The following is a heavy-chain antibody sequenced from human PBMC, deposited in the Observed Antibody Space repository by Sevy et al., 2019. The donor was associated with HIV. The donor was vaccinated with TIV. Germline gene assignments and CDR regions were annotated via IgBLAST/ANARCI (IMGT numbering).Heavy chain of an antibody. CDR3: ARDRGVPRTRGSYQYGMDV. Sequence: GGSLRLSCTASGFPFSSYDMNWVRQAPGQGLEWISSISSSSNFVYQADSVKGRFTISRDNAKISLFLQMNSLTVEDTAVYYWARDRGVPRTRGSYQYGMDVWGQGTTVTVSS. CDR1: GFPFSSYD. D-gene: IGHD3-16*01. CDR2: ISSSSNFV. J-gene: IGHJ6*01. V-gene: IGHV3-21*06.